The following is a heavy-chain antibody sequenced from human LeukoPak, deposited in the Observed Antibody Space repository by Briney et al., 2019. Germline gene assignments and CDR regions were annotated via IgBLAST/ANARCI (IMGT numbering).Heavy chain of an antibody. CDR3: ARNYGDYVHYFDY. Sequence: GGSLRLSCAASGFTFSSYAMHWVRQAPGKGLEWVAVISYDGSNKYYADSVKGRFTISRDNSKNTLYLQMNSLRAEDTAVYYCARNYGDYVHYFDYWGQGTLVTVSS. D-gene: IGHD4-17*01. V-gene: IGHV3-30*04. CDR1: GFTFSSYA. J-gene: IGHJ4*02. CDR2: ISYDGSNK.